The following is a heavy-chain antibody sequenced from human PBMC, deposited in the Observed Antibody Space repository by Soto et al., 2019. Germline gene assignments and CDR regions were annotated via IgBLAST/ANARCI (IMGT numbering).Heavy chain of an antibody. V-gene: IGHV4-61*08. D-gene: IGHD6-19*01. Sequence: PSETLSLTCTVSDDSFRCAEYYWSWIRQPLGKGPGWIGYTYYNGDTKYNPALRSRVTMSEDTSKNQFSLRLSSVTAADTAVYFCARGPAYIDGWRTFDLWGRGILVTVSS. CDR1: DDSFRCAEYY. J-gene: IGHJ2*01. CDR3: ARGPAYIDGWRTFDL. CDR2: TYYNGDT.